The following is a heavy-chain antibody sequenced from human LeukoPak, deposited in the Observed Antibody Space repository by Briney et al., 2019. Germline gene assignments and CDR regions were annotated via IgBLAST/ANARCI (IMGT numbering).Heavy chain of an antibody. Sequence: GGSLRLSCAASGFTFNSYWMSWVRQAPGKGLEWVSAISGSGGSTYYADSVKGRFTISRDNSKNTLYLQMNSLRAEDTAVYYCAKVSNRPSYYDSSGYYPILDYWGQGTLVTVSS. CDR2: ISGSGGST. J-gene: IGHJ4*02. CDR1: GFTFNSYW. CDR3: AKVSNRPSYYDSSGYYPILDY. V-gene: IGHV3-23*01. D-gene: IGHD3-22*01.